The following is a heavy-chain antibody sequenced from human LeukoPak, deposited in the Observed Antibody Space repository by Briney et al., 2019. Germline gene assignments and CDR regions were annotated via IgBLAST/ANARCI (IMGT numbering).Heavy chain of an antibody. J-gene: IGHJ5*02. V-gene: IGHV5-51*01. Sequence: GESLKIPCKGSGYSFTSYWIGWVRQMPGKGLEWMGIINPGDSDTRYSPSFQGQVTISADKSISTAYPQWSSLKASDTAMYYCARTASSSWTYNWFDPWGQGTLVTVSS. CDR1: GYSFTSYW. CDR3: ARTASSSWTYNWFDP. CDR2: INPGDSDT. D-gene: IGHD6-13*01.